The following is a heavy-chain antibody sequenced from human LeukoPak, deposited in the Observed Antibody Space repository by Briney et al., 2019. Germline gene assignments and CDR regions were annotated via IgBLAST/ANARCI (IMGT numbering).Heavy chain of an antibody. CDR1: GFTVSSNY. J-gene: IGHJ4*02. CDR3: ANDPTYYDFWSASDY. Sequence: GGSLRLSCAASGFTVSSNYMSWVRQAPGKGLEWVSVISGSGGSTYYADSVKGRFTISRDNSKNTLYLQMNSLRAEDTAVYYCANDPTYYDFWSASDYWGQGTLVTVSS. D-gene: IGHD3-3*01. CDR2: ISGSGGST. V-gene: IGHV3-23*01.